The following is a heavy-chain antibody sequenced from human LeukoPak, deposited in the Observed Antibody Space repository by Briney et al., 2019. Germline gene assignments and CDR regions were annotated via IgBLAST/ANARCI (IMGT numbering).Heavy chain of an antibody. V-gene: IGHV3-23*01. CDR3: ARDASGIAVAGTLDY. J-gene: IGHJ4*02. Sequence: PGGSLRLSCAVSGFNFSTHAMTWVRQAPGKGLEWVSTIRGGADKSYYSNSVKGRLTVSKDISKNTLYLQMNSLRAEDTAVYYCARDASGIAVAGTLDYWGQGTLVTVSS. CDR1: GFNFSTHA. CDR2: IRGGADKS. D-gene: IGHD6-19*01.